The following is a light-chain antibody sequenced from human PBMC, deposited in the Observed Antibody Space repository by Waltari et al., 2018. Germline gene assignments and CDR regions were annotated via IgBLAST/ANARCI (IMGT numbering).Light chain of an antibody. Sequence: QAVVTQEPSVTVSPGGTVTLTCAPSHGPVFSSHYPHWFQQKPGQAPRTLIYDTSDRQPWTPARFSGSLLGGKAALTISGAQPEDEADYYCLLSYTGTRRVFGGGTKVTVL. CDR1: HGPVFSSHY. J-gene: IGLJ1*01. CDR2: DTS. CDR3: LLSYTGTRRV. V-gene: IGLV7-46*01.